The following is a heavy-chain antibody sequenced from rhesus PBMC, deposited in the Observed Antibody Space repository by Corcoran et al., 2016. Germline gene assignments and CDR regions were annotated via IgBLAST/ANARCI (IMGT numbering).Heavy chain of an antibody. CDR1: GGSISDDYY. CDR3: SRDLGYYSGSYYSFDY. V-gene: IGHV4-106*01. CDR2: IYGNCGGT. D-gene: IGHD3-16*01. Sequence: QVQLQESGPGLVKPSETLSLTCAVSGGSISDDYYWSWIRQPTGKGLEWIGYIYGNCGGTNYNPSLKNRVTISIDTSKNQFSLKLSSVTAADTAVYYCSRDLGYYSGSYYSFDYWGQGVLVTVSS. J-gene: IGHJ4*01.